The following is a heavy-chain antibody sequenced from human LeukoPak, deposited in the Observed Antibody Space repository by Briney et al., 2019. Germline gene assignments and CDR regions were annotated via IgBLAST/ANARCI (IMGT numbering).Heavy chain of an antibody. J-gene: IGHJ6*02. V-gene: IGHV3-21*01. CDR1: GFTFSSYS. Sequence: GGSLRLSCAASGFTFSSYSMNWVRQAPGKGLEWVSSISSSSSYIYYADSVKGRFTISRDNAENSLYLQMNSLRAEDTAVYYCARDTYDFWSGYYRNYGMDVWGQGTTVTVSS. CDR2: ISSSSSYI. CDR3: ARDTYDFWSGYYRNYGMDV. D-gene: IGHD3-3*01.